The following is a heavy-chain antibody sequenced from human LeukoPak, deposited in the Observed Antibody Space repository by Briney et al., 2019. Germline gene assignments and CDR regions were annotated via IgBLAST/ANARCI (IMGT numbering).Heavy chain of an antibody. J-gene: IGHJ4*02. CDR3: AKDGASSVDY. CDR1: GVTFSSYG. V-gene: IGHV3-30*02. Sequence: PGGSLRLSCAASGVTFSSYGMHWVRQAPGKGLEWLVFIRYDGSNKYYADSVKGRFTISRDNSKNTVYLQMNSLRAEDTAVYYCAKDGASSVDYWGQGILVTVSS. D-gene: IGHD2-2*01. CDR2: IRYDGSNK.